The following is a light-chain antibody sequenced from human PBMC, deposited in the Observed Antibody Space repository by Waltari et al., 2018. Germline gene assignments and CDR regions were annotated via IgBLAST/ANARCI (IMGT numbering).Light chain of an antibody. CDR1: RSNIGLYT. CDR3: ATWDESLKGWV. CDR2: SNN. J-gene: IGLJ3*02. V-gene: IGLV1-44*01. Sequence: QPVLTQPSSASGTPGQRVSISCSGGRSNIGLYTVNWYQQVPGTAPKLLIYSNNQRPSGVPDRVSGSKSGPSASLAISGLQSVDEADYYCATWDESLKGWVFGGGTQLTVL.